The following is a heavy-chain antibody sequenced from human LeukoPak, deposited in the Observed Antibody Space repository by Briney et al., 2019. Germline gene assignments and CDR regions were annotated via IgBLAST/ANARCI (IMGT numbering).Heavy chain of an antibody. D-gene: IGHD3-10*01. CDR3: ARVDPSPITMVRGVIITLDYCYGMDV. Sequence: SGGSLRLSCAASGFTFSSYGMHWVRQAPGKGLEWVAVIWYDGSNKYYADSVKGRFTISRDNSKNTLYLQMNSLRAEDTAVYYCARVDPSPITMVRGVIITLDYCYGMDVWGQGTTVTVSS. CDR2: IWYDGSNK. J-gene: IGHJ6*02. CDR1: GFTFSSYG. V-gene: IGHV3-33*01.